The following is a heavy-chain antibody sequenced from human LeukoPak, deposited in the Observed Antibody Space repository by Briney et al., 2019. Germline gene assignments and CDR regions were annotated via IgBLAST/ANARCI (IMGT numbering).Heavy chain of an antibody. J-gene: IGHJ6*02. Sequence: GGSLRLSCAASGFTFSSYWMSWVRQAPGKGLEWVANIKQDGSEKYYVDSVKGRFTISRDNAKNSLYLQMNSLRAEDTAVYYCAGDRPYYDFWSGYGMDVWGQGTTVTVSS. CDR1: GFTFSSYW. CDR3: AGDRPYYDFWSGYGMDV. CDR2: IKQDGSEK. V-gene: IGHV3-7*01. D-gene: IGHD3-3*01.